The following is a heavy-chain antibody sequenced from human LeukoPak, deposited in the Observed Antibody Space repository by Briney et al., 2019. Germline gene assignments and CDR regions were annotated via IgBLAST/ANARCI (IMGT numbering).Heavy chain of an antibody. CDR1: GFIFSSYW. D-gene: IGHD2-2*01. CDR2: INSDGSST. Sequence: GGSLRLSCAASGFIFSSYWMHWVRQAPGKGLVWVSRINSDGSSTSYADSVKGRFTISRDNAKNTLYPQMNSLRAEDTAVYYCARRVVVPATPYYFDYWGQGTLVTVSS. J-gene: IGHJ4*02. V-gene: IGHV3-74*01. CDR3: ARRVVVPATPYYFDY.